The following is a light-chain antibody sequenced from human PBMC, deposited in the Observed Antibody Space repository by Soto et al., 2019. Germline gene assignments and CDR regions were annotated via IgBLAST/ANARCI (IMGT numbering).Light chain of an antibody. V-gene: IGKV1-5*01. Sequence: DIQMTQSPSTLSASVGDRVTITCRARQSIRSWLAWYQQKPGQAPKLLIYDASSLESGVPSRFSGSGSGTEFTLTISSLQSEDFAVYYCQQYNNWPRTFGQGTKVDIK. CDR1: QSIRSW. CDR3: QQYNNWPRT. CDR2: DAS. J-gene: IGKJ1*01.